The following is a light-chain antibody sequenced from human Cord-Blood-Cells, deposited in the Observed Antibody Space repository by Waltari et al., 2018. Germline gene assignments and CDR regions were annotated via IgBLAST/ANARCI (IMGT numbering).Light chain of an antibody. CDR1: SSDVGSYNL. V-gene: IGLV2-23*01. CDR2: WGS. CDR3: CSYAGSSTWV. Sequence: QSALTQPASVSGSPGQSITISCTGTSSDVGSYNLVSWYQQHPGKAPKLMIYWGSKRPSGVSNRFSGSKSGNTASLTISGLQAEDEADYYCCSYAGSSTWVFGGGTKLTVL. J-gene: IGLJ3*02.